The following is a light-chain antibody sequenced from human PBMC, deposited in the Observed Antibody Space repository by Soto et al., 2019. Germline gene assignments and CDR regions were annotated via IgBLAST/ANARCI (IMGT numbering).Light chain of an antibody. CDR2: AAS. CDR3: QQSYSTPLT. Sequence: IQMTQSPSSLSASVGDRVTITCRASQSISSYLNWYQQKPGEAPKLLIYAASSVQSGVPSRFSGSGSGTDFPLTISSLQPEDVATYYCQQSYSTPLTFGGGTKVEIK. J-gene: IGKJ4*01. V-gene: IGKV1-39*01. CDR1: QSISSY.